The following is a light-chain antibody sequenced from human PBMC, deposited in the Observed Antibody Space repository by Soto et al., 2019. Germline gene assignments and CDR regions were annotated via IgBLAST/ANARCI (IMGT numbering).Light chain of an antibody. J-gene: IGKJ1*01. CDR2: AAS. Sequence: EIQLPQSPTTVSGSAVSTVTITCRVSESIDNWVAWEQQNPEKAPKLLHVAASTVVGVVPSMFSGRGSGTEFTLTISSLQADDFASYYCQLNRTDWTFGQGTKVDIK. CDR3: QLNRTDWT. V-gene: IGKV1-5*01. CDR1: ESIDNW.